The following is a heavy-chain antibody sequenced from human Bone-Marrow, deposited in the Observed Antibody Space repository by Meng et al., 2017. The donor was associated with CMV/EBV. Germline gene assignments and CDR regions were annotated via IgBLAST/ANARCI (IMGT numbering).Heavy chain of an antibody. CDR1: GFIFSSYW. J-gene: IGHJ6*02. V-gene: IGHV3-74*01. CDR2: INSDGSST. D-gene: IGHD3-10*01. CDR3: ARDLPSYYYGSGSYSGGMDV. Sequence: GGSLRLSCAASGFIFSSYWMHWVRQAPGKGLVWVSRINSDGSSTSYAESVRGRFTISRDNAKNTLYLQMNSLRAEDTAVYYCARDLPSYYYGSGSYSGGMDVWGQGTTVTVSS.